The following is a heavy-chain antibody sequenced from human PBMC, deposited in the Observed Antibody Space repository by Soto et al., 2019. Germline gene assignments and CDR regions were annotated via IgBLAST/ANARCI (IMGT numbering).Heavy chain of an antibody. Sequence: SETLSLTCAVSSGSIGTTNWLSWVRQTPGKGLEWIGEIFHSGNTYYNPSLASRVTISVDTSKNQFSLNLRSVTAADTAVYYCARRTWGMDVWGQGTTVTVSS. CDR1: SGSIGTTNW. D-gene: IGHD2-8*01. V-gene: IGHV4-4*02. CDR3: ARRTWGMDV. CDR2: IFHSGNT. J-gene: IGHJ6*02.